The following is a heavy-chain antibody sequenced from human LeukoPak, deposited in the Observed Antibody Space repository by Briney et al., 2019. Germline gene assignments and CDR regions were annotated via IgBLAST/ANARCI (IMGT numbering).Heavy chain of an antibody. D-gene: IGHD6-6*01. CDR3: ARGVGIAARRIDY. Sequence: SETLSLTCTVSGGSLSSGGYYWSWIRQHPGKGLEWIGYIYYSGSTYYNPSLKSRVTISVDTSKNQFYLKLSSVTAADTAVYYCARGVGIAARRIDYWGQGTLVTVSS. CDR1: GGSLSSGGYY. V-gene: IGHV4-31*03. CDR2: IYYSGST. J-gene: IGHJ4*02.